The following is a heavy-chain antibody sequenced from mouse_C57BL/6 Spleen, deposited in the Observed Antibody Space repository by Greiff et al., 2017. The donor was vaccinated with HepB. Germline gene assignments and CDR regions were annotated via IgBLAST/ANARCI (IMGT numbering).Heavy chain of an antibody. D-gene: IGHD2-4*01. J-gene: IGHJ2*01. V-gene: IGHV5-4*01. CDR1: GFTFSSYA. CDR2: ISDGGSYT. Sequence: EVKVVESGGGLVKPGGSLKLSCAASGFTFSSYAMSWVRQTPEKRLEWVATISDGGSYTYYPDNVKGRFTISRDNAKNNLYLQMSHLKSEDTAMYYCAREGYDYDFDYWGQGTTLTVSS. CDR3: AREGYDYDFDY.